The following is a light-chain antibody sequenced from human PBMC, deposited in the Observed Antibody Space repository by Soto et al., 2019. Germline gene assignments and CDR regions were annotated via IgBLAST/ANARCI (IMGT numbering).Light chain of an antibody. CDR1: QSIRSW. CDR3: QQYDSFSKT. CDR2: DAS. J-gene: IGKJ1*01. Sequence: DIPMTQSPSTPSASVGDRVTITCRARQSIRSWLAWYQQKPGKAPQLLIYDASNLESGVPSRFSGSGSGTKFTLTISSLQPDDFATYCCQQYDSFSKTFGRGTKVDIK. V-gene: IGKV1-5*01.